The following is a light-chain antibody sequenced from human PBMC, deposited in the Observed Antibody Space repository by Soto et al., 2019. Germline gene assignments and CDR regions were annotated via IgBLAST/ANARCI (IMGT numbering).Light chain of an antibody. CDR2: EVS. Sequence: QSVPSQLASGSGSPGQSSTISCTGTSNDLGGYNYVSWYQHHPGKAPKFMISEVSNRPSGVSNRVSASKSGNTASLTISGLQGEDEAEYYCSSYTSSNTLVFGTGTKGTVL. CDR3: SSYTSSNTLV. CDR1: SNDLGGYNY. V-gene: IGLV2-14*01. J-gene: IGLJ1*01.